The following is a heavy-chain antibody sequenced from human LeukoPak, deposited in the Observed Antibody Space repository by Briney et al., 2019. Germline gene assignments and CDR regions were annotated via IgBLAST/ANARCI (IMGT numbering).Heavy chain of an antibody. V-gene: IGHV3-23*01. CDR1: GFTFSSYA. D-gene: IGHD4-23*01. J-gene: IGHJ3*02. Sequence: GGSLRLSCAASGFTFSSYAMSWVRQAPGKGLEWVSAISGSGGNTYYADSVKGRFTISRDNSKNTLYLQMNSLRAEDTAVYYCAKDPSDYVGAFDIWGQGTMVSVSS. CDR3: AKDPSDYVGAFDI. CDR2: ISGSGGNT.